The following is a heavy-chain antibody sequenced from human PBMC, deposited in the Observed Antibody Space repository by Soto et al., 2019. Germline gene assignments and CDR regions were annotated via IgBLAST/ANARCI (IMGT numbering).Heavy chain of an antibody. Sequence: GGSLRLSCAASGFTFSSYGMHWVRQAPGKGLEWVAVIWYDGSNKYYADSVKGRFTISRDNSKNTLYLQMNSLRAEDTAVYYCARPRPGGVIVVDYYFDYWGQGTLVTVSS. CDR1: GFTFSSYG. D-gene: IGHD3-22*01. CDR3: ARPRPGGVIVVDYYFDY. V-gene: IGHV3-33*01. CDR2: IWYDGSNK. J-gene: IGHJ4*02.